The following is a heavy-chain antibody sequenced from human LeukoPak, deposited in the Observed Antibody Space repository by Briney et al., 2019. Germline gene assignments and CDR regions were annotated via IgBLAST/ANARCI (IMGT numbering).Heavy chain of an antibody. J-gene: IGHJ4*02. Sequence: ASVKVSCKASGYTFTAYYMHWVRQAPGQGPEWMGWIYPNNGGTNYAQKFQGRVTMTRDTSISTAYMELSGLRSDDTAVYYCASGYTSVPGWGQGTLVTVSS. D-gene: IGHD3-16*02. V-gene: IGHV1-2*02. CDR1: GYTFTAYY. CDR3: ASGYTSVPG. CDR2: IYPNNGGT.